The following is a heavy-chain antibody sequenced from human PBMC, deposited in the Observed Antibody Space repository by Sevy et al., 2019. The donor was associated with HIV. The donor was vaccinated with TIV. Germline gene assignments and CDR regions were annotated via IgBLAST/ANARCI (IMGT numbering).Heavy chain of an antibody. CDR3: ARLGGYGDYVYHYNGMDV. CDR1: GFTFSSFA. CDR2: ISGSGDNT. Sequence: GGSLRLSCAASGFTFSSFAMTWVRQAPGKGLEWVSGISGSGDNTYYADSVKGRFTISRDNSKNTLYLQMDSLRAEDTAVYYCARLGGYGDYVYHYNGMDVWGQGTTVTVSS. D-gene: IGHD4-17*01. V-gene: IGHV3-23*01. J-gene: IGHJ6*02.